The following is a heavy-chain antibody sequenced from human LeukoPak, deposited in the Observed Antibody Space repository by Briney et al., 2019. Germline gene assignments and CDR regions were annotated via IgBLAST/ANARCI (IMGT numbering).Heavy chain of an antibody. D-gene: IGHD5-24*01. Sequence: PSETLSLTCTVSGGSISSYYWSWIRQPPGKRLEWIGYIYYSGSTNYNPSLKSRVTISVDTSKNQFSLKLSSVTAADTAVYYCARDSRMATTHFDYWGQGTLVTVSS. CDR1: GGSISSYY. J-gene: IGHJ4*02. CDR2: IYYSGST. CDR3: ARDSRMATTHFDY. V-gene: IGHV4-59*01.